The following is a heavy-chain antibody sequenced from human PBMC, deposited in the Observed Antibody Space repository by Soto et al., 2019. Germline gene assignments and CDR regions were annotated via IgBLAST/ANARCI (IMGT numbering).Heavy chain of an antibody. J-gene: IGHJ6*02. CDR3: ARHYSAMGV. CDR2: IYSDNNT. CDR1: GFTVSSDS. Sequence: VQLVETGGDLIQPGGSLRLSCAASGFTVSSDSMTWVRQAPGKGLEWSSIIYSDNNTDYADSVKGRFSISRDTSKNILYLQMNSLRAEDTAEYYCARHYSAMGVWGQGTTVTVSS. V-gene: IGHV3-53*02.